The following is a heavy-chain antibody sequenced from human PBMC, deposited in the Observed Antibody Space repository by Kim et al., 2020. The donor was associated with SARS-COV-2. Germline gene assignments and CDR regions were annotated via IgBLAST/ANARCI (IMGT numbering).Heavy chain of an antibody. CDR2: MNPNSGNT. D-gene: IGHD3-10*01. CDR3: ARYQRPKFGACISGMDV. CDR1: GYTFTSYD. Sequence: ASVKVSCKASGYTFTSYDINWVRQATGQGLEWMGWMNPNSGNTGYAQKFQGRVTMTRNTSISTAYMELSSLRSEDTAVYYCARYQRPKFGACISGMDVWGEGTTVTVSS. J-gene: IGHJ6*04. V-gene: IGHV1-8*01.